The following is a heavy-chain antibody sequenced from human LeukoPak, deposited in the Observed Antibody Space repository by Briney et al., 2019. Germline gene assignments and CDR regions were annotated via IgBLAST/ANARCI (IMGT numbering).Heavy chain of an antibody. CDR1: GYSSTSYW. V-gene: IGHV5-51*01. CDR2: ISPGDSDT. D-gene: IGHD4-17*01. CDR3: ARRPLSTTVTTRAFDY. J-gene: IGHJ4*02. Sequence: HGESLKISCKGSGYSSTSYWIGWVRQMPGKGLEWMGSISPGDSDTRYSPSFQGQVTFSADKSSSTAYLQWSSLKASDSAMYYCARRPLSTTVTTRAFDYWGQGTLVTVSS.